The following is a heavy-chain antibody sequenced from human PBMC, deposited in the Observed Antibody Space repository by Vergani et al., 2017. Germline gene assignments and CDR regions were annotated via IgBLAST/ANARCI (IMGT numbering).Heavy chain of an antibody. CDR3: ANGLAVAGTND. CDR1: GFSFNSYW. Sequence: DVHLAESGGGFFQPGGSLRLSCSASGFSFNSYWMHWVRQVPGKGLLWVSRIKSDGSITAYADSVKGRFTISRDNAQNTLYLQMNSLRVEDTGVYYCANGLAVAGTNDWGQGTLVTVSS. CDR2: IKSDGSIT. J-gene: IGHJ4*02. D-gene: IGHD6-19*01. V-gene: IGHV3-74*03.